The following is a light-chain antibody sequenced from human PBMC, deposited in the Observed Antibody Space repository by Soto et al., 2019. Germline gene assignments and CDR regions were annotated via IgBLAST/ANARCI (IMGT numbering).Light chain of an antibody. Sequence: EVVLTQSPATLSLSPGEGATLSCRASQSINTYLAWYQQKPGQAPRLLIYDASKRATGIPARFSGSGSGTNFTLTICSLEPEDFAVYYCQQRRSWQVTFGQGTRLEIK. J-gene: IGKJ5*01. CDR1: QSINTY. CDR2: DAS. CDR3: QQRRSWQVT. V-gene: IGKV3D-11*02.